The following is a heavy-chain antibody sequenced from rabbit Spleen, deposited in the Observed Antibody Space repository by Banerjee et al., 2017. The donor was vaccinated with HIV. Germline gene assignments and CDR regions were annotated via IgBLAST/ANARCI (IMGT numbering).Heavy chain of an antibody. CDR1: GFDFSSNYY. J-gene: IGHJ6*01. Sequence: EESGGGLVKPGASLTLTCTASGFDFSSNYYMCWVRQAPGKGLEWIACIDTGSSGFTYFATWAQGRFTCSKTSSTTVTLQMTRLTAADTATYFCARDTSSSFSSYGMDLWGPGTLVTVS. V-gene: IGHV1S40*01. CDR2: IDTGSSGFT. CDR3: ARDTSSSFSSYGMDL. D-gene: IGHD1-1*01.